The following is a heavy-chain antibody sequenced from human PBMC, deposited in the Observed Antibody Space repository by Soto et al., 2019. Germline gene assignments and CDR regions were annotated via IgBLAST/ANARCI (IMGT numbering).Heavy chain of an antibody. V-gene: IGHV1-18*01. CDR1: GYTFASYA. D-gene: IGHD2-2*01. J-gene: IGHJ4*02. CDR2: ISAYNGTT. Sequence: QVQLVQSGAEVKKPGASVKVSCKASGYTFASYAISWMRQAPGQGLEWMGWISAYNGTTNYAQNRQGRVTMTTDPSTSTHYLELRRLRSDDTAVYFCARDPPPPVYWGQGTLVTVSS. CDR3: ARDPPPPVY.